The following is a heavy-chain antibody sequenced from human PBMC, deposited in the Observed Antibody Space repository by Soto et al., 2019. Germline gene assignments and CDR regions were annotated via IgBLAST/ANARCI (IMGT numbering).Heavy chain of an antibody. CDR3: VSDRGYGHASVPYS. CDR2: ISYDGGLQ. D-gene: IGHD5-18*01. V-gene: IGHV3-30*03. CDR1: GFTFTSYG. Sequence: QAHLVESGGGVVQPGRSLRLSCAASGFTFTSYGMHWVRQAPGTRLEWVAVISYDGGLQHYADSVKGRFTISRDNSKKMVLLQMNSLRAEDTAVYYCVSDRGYGHASVPYSWGQGTLVSFSS. J-gene: IGHJ4*02.